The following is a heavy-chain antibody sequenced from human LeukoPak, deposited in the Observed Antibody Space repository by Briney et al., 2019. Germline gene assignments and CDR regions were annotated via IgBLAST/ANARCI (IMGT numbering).Heavy chain of an antibody. Sequence: SETLSLTCTVSGGSISSSSYYWGWIRQPPGKGLEWIGSVYYSGSTYYNPSLKSRVTISVDTSKNQFSLKLSSVTAADTAVYYCATLGLYDSSGYSKDYWGQGTLVTVSS. V-gene: IGHV4-39*07. D-gene: IGHD3-22*01. CDR1: GGSISSSSYY. CDR3: ATLGLYDSSGYSKDY. CDR2: VYYSGST. J-gene: IGHJ4*02.